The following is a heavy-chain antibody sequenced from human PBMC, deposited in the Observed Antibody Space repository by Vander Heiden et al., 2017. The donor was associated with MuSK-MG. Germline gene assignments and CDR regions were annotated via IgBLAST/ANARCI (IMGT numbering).Heavy chain of an antibody. J-gene: IGHJ4*02. D-gene: IGHD5-18*01. V-gene: IGHV3-23*01. CDR2: ISGSGGSK. CDR1: GFTFSSYA. Sequence: VQLLESVGGLVQPGGSLRLSCAASGFTFSSYAMSWVRQAPGKGLEGVSAISGSGGSKYYGDAGKGRFTISRENSKNTLYLQMTRLRAEATAVYYYAIAVSDTAMVTFDSWGQGTMVTVSS. CDR3: AIAVSDTAMVTFDS.